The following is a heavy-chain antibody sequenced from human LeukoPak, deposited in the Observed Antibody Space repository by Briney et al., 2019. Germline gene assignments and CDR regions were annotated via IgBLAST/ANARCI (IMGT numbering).Heavy chain of an antibody. CDR1: GFTVSSNY. D-gene: IGHD6-19*01. CDR2: IYSGGST. CDR3: ARGYSSGWYGCPFDY. Sequence: RGSLRLSCAASGFTVSSNYMSWVRQAPGKGLEWVSVIYSGGSTYYADSVKGRFTISRDNSKNTLYLQMNSLRAEDTAVYYCARGYSSGWYGCPFDYWGHGTPVTVSS. V-gene: IGHV3-53*01. J-gene: IGHJ4*01.